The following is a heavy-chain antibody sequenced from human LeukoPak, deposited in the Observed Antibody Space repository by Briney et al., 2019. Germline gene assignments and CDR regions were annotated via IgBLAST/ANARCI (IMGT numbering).Heavy chain of an antibody. Sequence: GGSLRLSCAASGFTFSNYGMHWVRQAPGKGLEWVAGIWYDGSNKYYADSVKGRFTISRDNSKNTLYVQMNSLRAEDTAVYYCARDRDSYGYTGFDYWGQGTLVTVPS. D-gene: IGHD5-18*01. CDR1: GFTFSNYG. J-gene: IGHJ4*02. CDR3: ARDRDSYGYTGFDY. CDR2: IWYDGSNK. V-gene: IGHV3-33*01.